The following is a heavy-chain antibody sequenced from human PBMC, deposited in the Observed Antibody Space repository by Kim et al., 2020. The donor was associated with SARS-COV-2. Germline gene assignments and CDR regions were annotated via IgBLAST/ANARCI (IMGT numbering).Heavy chain of an antibody. CDR3: ATYLMGAGGVGA. CDR2: IYNSESA. J-gene: IGHJ5*02. Sequence: SETLSLTCTVSGGSVSSASYHWSWIRQPPGKGLEWIGQIYNSESAHYSPSIKSRVTISVDTSKNQFSLKLTSVTSAATAVYYGATYLMGAGGVGAWGLG. CDR1: GGSVSSASYH. V-gene: IGHV4-61*01. D-gene: IGHD2-8*02.